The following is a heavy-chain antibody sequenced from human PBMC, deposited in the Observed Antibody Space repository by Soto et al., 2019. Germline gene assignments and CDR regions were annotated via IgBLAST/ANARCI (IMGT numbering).Heavy chain of an antibody. J-gene: IGHJ4*02. V-gene: IGHV4-34*01. CDR3: ASSGTSRRYFDRLLNFDY. D-gene: IGHD3-9*01. Sequence: ETLSLTCAVYGASFSGYQLTWIRQTPGKGLEWIGYINYSGSTNYNPSLKSRVTISVDTSKNQFSLKLSSVTAADTAVYYCASSGTSRRYFDRLLNFDYWGQGTLVTVSS. CDR1: GASFSGYQ. CDR2: INYSGST.